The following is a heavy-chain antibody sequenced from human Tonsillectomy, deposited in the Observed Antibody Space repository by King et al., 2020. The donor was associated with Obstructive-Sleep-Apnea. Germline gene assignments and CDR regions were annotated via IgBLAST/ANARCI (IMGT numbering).Heavy chain of an antibody. J-gene: IGHJ4*02. D-gene: IGHD5-18*01. CDR1: GFTLSSYA. Sequence: VQLVESGGGLVQPGGSLRLSCAASGFTLSSYAMTRVRQAPGKGLEWVSFISGSGGSTYYADSVKGRFTISRDNSKNTLYLQMNSLRAEDTAVYYCAKVNGYTYGYVDYWGQGTLVTVSS. CDR3: AKVNGYTYGYVDY. V-gene: IGHV3-23*04. CDR2: ISGSGGST.